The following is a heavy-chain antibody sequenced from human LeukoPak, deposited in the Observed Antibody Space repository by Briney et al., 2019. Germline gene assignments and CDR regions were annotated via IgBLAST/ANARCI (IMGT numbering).Heavy chain of an antibody. Sequence: GGSLRLSCAASGFTFSSYSMNWVRQAPGKGLEWVSYISSSSSTIYYADSVKGRFTISRDNAKNSLYLQMNSLRAEDTAVYYCARLNTAPDYWGQGTLVTVSS. CDR1: GFTFSSYS. D-gene: IGHD5-18*01. CDR2: ISSSSSTI. J-gene: IGHJ4*02. V-gene: IGHV3-48*04. CDR3: ARLNTAPDY.